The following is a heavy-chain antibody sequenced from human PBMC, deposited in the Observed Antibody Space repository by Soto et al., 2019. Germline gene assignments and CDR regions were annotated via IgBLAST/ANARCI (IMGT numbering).Heavy chain of an antibody. CDR2: ISSSSTYI. CDR3: SRDIAATYGDRHQLDY. V-gene: IGHV3-21*01. J-gene: IGHJ4*02. Sequence: VHLVESGGGLVKPGGSLRLSCAASGLTFSTYSMNWVRQAPGKGLEWVSSISSSSTYIYYADSVKGRFTISRDDAKNPVYLQMNSLRAGDTAVDYCSRDIAATYGDRHQLDYWGQGTLVTVSS. CDR1: GLTFSTYS. D-gene: IGHD4-17*01.